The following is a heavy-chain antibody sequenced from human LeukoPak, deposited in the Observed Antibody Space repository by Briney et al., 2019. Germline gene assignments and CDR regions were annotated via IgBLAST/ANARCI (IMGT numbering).Heavy chain of an antibody. CDR3: ARDKRIQLWPGPGDY. J-gene: IGHJ4*02. CDR2: INSDGSST. CDR1: GFTFSSYW. V-gene: IGHV3-74*01. Sequence: GGSLRLSCAASGFTFSSYWMHWVRQAPGKGLVWVSRINSDGSSTSYADSVKGRFTISRDNAKNTLYLQMYSLRAEDTAVYYCARDKRIQLWPGPGDYWGQGTLVTVSS. D-gene: IGHD5-18*01.